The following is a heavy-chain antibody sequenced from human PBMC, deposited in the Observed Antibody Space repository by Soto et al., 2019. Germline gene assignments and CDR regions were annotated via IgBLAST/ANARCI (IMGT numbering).Heavy chain of an antibody. CDR2: IYYSGST. CDR3: ARTMDGSGMETNWFDP. J-gene: IGHJ5*02. Sequence: SETLSLTCTVSGGSISSGGYYWSWIRQHPGKGLEWIGYIYYSGSTYYNPSLKSRVTISVDTSKNQFSLKLSSVTAADTAVYYCARTMDGSGMETNWFDPWGQGTLVTVSS. V-gene: IGHV4-31*03. D-gene: IGHD3-10*01. CDR1: GGSISSGGYY.